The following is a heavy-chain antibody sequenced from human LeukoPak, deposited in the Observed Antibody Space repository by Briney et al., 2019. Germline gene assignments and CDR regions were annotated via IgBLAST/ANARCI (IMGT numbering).Heavy chain of an antibody. J-gene: IGHJ4*02. CDR2: SSHNEGT. Sequence: PSETLSLTCSVSGGXISSSGYYWGWIRQPPGKGLEWIGESSHNEGTHSNPSLKSRVTMSLDTSKNQFYLNLNSVTAADTAAYYCARGTDAYKLGNIWGQGTLVTVSS. D-gene: IGHD5-24*01. CDR3: ARGTDAYKLGNI. V-gene: IGHV4-39*07. CDR1: GGXISSSGYY.